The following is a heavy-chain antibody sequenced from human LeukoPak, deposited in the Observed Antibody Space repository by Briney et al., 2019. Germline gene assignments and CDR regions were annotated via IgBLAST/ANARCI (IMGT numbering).Heavy chain of an antibody. CDR3: ARHSDYYDSSGPFQH. D-gene: IGHD3-22*01. J-gene: IGHJ1*01. CDR2: IIPIFGTA. Sequence: SVKVSCKASGGTFSSYAISWVPQAPGQGLEWMGGIIPIFGTANYAQKFQGRVTITTDESTSTAYMELSSLRSEDTAVYYCARHSDYYDSSGPFQHWGQGTLVTVSS. V-gene: IGHV1-69*05. CDR1: GGTFSSYA.